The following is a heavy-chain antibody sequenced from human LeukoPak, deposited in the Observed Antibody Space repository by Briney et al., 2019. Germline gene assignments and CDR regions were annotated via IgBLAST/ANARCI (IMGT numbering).Heavy chain of an antibody. J-gene: IGHJ4*02. Sequence: GGSLRLSCAASGFTVSSNYMSWVRQAPGKGQEWVSYISSSGSTIYYADSVKGRFTISRDNAKNSLYLQMNSLRAEDTAVYYCARSVAPRGYFDYWGQGTLVTVSS. CDR2: ISSSGSTI. V-gene: IGHV3-11*01. CDR1: GFTVSSNY. D-gene: IGHD5-24*01. CDR3: ARSVAPRGYFDY.